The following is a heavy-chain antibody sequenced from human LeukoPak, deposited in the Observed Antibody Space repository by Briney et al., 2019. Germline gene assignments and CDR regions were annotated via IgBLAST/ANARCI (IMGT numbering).Heavy chain of an antibody. CDR3: ARGVCSGGSCYPPFDP. Sequence: ASVKVSCKASGYTFTSYGISWVRQAPGQGLEWMGWISAYNGNTNYAQKLQGRVTMTTDTSTSTAYMELRSLRSDDTAVYYCARGVCSGGSCYPPFDPWGRGTLVTVSS. D-gene: IGHD2-15*01. CDR2: ISAYNGNT. CDR1: GYTFTSYG. V-gene: IGHV1-18*01. J-gene: IGHJ5*02.